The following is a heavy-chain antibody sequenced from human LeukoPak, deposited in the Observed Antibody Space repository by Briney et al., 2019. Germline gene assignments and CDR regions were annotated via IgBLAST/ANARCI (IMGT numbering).Heavy chain of an antibody. CDR2: ISSSSGYI. D-gene: IGHD4-17*01. CDR1: GFTFSSYS. V-gene: IGHV3-21*01. Sequence: GGSLRLSCAASGFTFSSYSVNWVRQAPGKGLEWVSSISSSSGYIYYADSVKGRFTISRDNAKNSLYLQMNSLRAEDTAVYYCARATHDYGDLFDYWGPGILVTVSS. CDR3: ARATHDYGDLFDY. J-gene: IGHJ4*02.